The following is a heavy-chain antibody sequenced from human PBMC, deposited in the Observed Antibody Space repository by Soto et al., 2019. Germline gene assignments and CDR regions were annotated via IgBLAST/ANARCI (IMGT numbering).Heavy chain of an antibody. CDR3: AGAAMWNYYNDY. CDR2: IKGDGSSI. Sequence: EVQLVESWGVLVQSGGSLRLSCAASGFTFSTYWMHWVRHARWKGLAWVSRIKGDGSSISYADSMKGRFTISRDNARDTVFLQMNDLRAEDTAVYSSAGAAMWNYYNDYWGHRTLVTVSS. D-gene: IGHD3-10*01. J-gene: IGHJ4*01. CDR1: GFTFSTYW. V-gene: IGHV3-74*01.